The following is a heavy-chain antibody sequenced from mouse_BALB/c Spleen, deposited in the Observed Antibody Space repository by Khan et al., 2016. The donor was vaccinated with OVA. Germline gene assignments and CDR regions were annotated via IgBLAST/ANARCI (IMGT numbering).Heavy chain of an antibody. V-gene: IGHV1-63*02. Sequence: QVQLQQSGAELVRPGTSVKISCKASGYTFTNYWLGWVKQRPGHGLEWIGDIYPGGDFTNYNEKFNDKATLTADTSSTNVYMQLRSLTSEDSAVYFCARWATWFFDVWGAGTTVTVSS. J-gene: IGHJ1*01. CDR3: ARWATWFFDV. D-gene: IGHD3-1*01. CDR2: IYPGGDFT. CDR1: GYTFTNYW.